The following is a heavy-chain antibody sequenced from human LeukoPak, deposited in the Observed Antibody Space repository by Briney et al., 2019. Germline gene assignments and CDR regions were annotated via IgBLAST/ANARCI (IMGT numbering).Heavy chain of an antibody. D-gene: IGHD5-12*01. J-gene: IGHJ4*02. CDR1: GFTFNNAW. Sequence: PGGSLRLSCAASGFTFNNAWMSWVRQAPGKGLEWVGRIKSKTNDETTDYAAPVKGRFTISRDDSKNTLYLQMNSLKTEDTAVYYCTGGTGYSDHDYWGQGTLVTVSS. V-gene: IGHV3-15*01. CDR2: IKSKTNDETT. CDR3: TGGTGYSDHDY.